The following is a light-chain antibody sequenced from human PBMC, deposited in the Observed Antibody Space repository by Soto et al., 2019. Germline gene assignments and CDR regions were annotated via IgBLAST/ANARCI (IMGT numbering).Light chain of an antibody. CDR3: CSYAGRFTWV. CDR2: DVS. CDR1: GSDVGGYNF. Sequence: QSVLTQPRSVSGSPGQSVTISCTGTGSDVGGYNFVSWYQQHPGKAPKLMIYDVSKWPSGVPDRFSGSKSGNTASLTISGLQAEDEADYYCCSYAGRFTWVFGGGTQLTVL. J-gene: IGLJ3*02. V-gene: IGLV2-11*01.